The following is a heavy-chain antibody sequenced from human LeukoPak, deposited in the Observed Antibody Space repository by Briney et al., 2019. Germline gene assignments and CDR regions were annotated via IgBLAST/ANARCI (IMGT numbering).Heavy chain of an antibody. V-gene: IGHV3-23*01. CDR3: ARAVPGFDS. J-gene: IGHJ4*02. CDR2: FSGSGGNT. Sequence: PGGSLRLSCAASGFTFSSSAMSWVRQAPGKGLEWVSTFSGSGGNTYYADSVKGRFTISRDNSKNTLYVQMNSLRAEDTAVYYCARAVPGFDSWGQGTLVTVSS. CDR1: GFTFSSSA.